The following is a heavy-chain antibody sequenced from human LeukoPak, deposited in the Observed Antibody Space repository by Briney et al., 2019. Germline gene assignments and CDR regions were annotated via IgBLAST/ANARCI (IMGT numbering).Heavy chain of an antibody. CDR1: GGSFSGYY. CDR2: INHSGST. V-gene: IGHV4-34*01. CDR3: ARGSGYYKLDWFDP. J-gene: IGHJ5*02. Sequence: SETLSLICAVYGGSFSGYYWSWIRQPPGKGLEWIGEINHSGSTNYNPSLKSRVTISIDTSKNQFSLKLSSVTAADTAVYYCARGSGYYKLDWFDPWGQGTLVTVSS. D-gene: IGHD3-3*01.